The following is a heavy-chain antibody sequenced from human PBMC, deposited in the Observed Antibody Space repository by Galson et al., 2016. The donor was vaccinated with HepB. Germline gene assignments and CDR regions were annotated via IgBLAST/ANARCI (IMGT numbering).Heavy chain of an antibody. J-gene: IGHJ6*02. V-gene: IGHV3-33*01. CDR1: GFTISSYG. CDR3: ARGATVVRGDPYYYGMDV. Sequence: LRLSCAASGFTISSYGMHWVRQAPGKGLEWVVFIWYDGSNKYYADSVKGRFTISRDNPKNTMYLQMNSLRAGDTAVYYCARGATVVRGDPYYYGMDVWGQGTTVTVSS. CDR2: IWYDGSNK. D-gene: IGHD3-10*01.